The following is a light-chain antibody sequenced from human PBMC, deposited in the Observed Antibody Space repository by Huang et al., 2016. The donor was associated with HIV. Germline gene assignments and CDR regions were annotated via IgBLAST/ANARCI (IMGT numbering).Light chain of an antibody. J-gene: IGKJ1*01. CDR2: GAS. Sequence: EIVMTQSPATLSVSPGERATLSCRASQGVSSNLAWYQQKPGQAPRLLIYGASTRATGIPARFSGSGSRTEFTLTISSLQSEDFAVYYCQQYNNWPPTFGQGTKVEIK. CDR3: QQYNNWPPT. CDR1: QGVSSN. V-gene: IGKV3-15*01.